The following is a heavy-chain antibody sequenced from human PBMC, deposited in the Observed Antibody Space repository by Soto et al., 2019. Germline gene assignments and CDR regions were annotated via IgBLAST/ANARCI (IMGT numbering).Heavy chain of an antibody. CDR1: GFTFSSYA. CDR2: ISGSGGST. V-gene: IGHV3-23*01. J-gene: IGHJ4*02. CDR3: AKDGYYYDSSGSIYFDY. Sequence: GGSLRLSCAASGFTFSSYAMSWVRQAPGKGLEWVSAISGSGGSTYYADSVKGRFTISRDNSKNTLYLQMNSLRAEDTAVYYCAKDGYYYDSSGSIYFDYWGQGTLVTVSS. D-gene: IGHD3-22*01.